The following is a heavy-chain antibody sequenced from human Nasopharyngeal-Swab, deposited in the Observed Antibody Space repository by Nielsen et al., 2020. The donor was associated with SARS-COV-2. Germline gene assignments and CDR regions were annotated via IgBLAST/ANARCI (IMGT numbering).Heavy chain of an antibody. CDR2: IYYSGST. CDR3: ATYYYDSSGYWEGFDP. CDR1: GGSISSSSYY. Sequence: GSLRLSCTVSGGSISSSSYYWGWIRQPPGKGLEWIGSIYYSGSTNYNPSLKSRVTISVDTSKNQFSLKLSSVTAADTAVYYCATYYYDSSGYWEGFDPWGQGTLVTVSS. J-gene: IGHJ5*02. D-gene: IGHD3-22*01. V-gene: IGHV4-39*07.